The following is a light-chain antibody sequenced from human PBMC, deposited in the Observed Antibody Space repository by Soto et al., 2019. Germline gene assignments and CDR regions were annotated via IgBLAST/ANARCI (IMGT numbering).Light chain of an antibody. V-gene: IGKV3-15*01. CDR3: QQYYDWPLT. CDR2: GAS. Sequence: EIVMTQSPGTLCVSPGARATLSCRASQSVGSNLAWYQEKPGQAPALLIYGASTRATGIPARISGSGSGTEFGLTISSLQPEDVAVYYCQQYYDWPLTFGGGTKVEI. CDR1: QSVGSN. J-gene: IGKJ4*01.